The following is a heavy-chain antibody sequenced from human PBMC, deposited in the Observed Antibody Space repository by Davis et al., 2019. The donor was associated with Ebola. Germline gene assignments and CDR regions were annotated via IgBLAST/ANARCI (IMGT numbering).Heavy chain of an antibody. J-gene: IGHJ4*02. CDR3: AKVQGPDY. CDR2: INQDGSEK. Sequence: GGSLRLSCAASGFTFNTYWMNWVRQGPGKGLEWVANINQDGSEKYYVDSVKGRFTISRDNAKNSLYLQMNSLRAEDTAVYYCAKVQGPDYWGQGTLVTVSS. V-gene: IGHV3-7*01. CDR1: GFTFNTYW.